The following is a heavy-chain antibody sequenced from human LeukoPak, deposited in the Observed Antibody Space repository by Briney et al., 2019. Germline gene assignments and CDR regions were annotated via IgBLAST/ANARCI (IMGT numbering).Heavy chain of an antibody. Sequence: PSETLSLTCAVYGGSFNGYYWSWIRQPPGKGLEWIGYIYYSGSTNYNPSLKSRVTISVDTSKNQFSLKLSSVTAADTAVYYCAAGYSSGWYPAGIDYWGQGTLVTVSS. J-gene: IGHJ4*02. D-gene: IGHD6-19*01. V-gene: IGHV4-59*01. CDR1: GGSFNGYY. CDR3: AAGYSSGWYPAGIDY. CDR2: IYYSGST.